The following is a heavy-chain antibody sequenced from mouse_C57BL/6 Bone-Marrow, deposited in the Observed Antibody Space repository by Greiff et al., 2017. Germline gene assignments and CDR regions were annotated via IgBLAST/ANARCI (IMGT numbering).Heavy chain of an antibody. J-gene: IGHJ3*01. D-gene: IGHD1-1*01. Sequence: DVHLVESGEGLVKPGGSLKLSCAASGFTFSSYAMSWVRQTPEKRLEWVAYISSGGDYIYYADTVKGRFTISRDDARNTLYLQMSSLKSEDTAMYYCTRDHYGSSSWFAYWGQGTLVTVSA. CDR1: GFTFSSYA. V-gene: IGHV5-9-1*02. CDR2: ISSGGDYI. CDR3: TRDHYGSSSWFAY.